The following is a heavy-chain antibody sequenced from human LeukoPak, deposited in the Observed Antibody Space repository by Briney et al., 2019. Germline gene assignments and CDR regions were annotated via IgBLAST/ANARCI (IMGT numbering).Heavy chain of an antibody. Sequence: PSETLSLTCTVSGGSISSSSYYWGWIRQPPGKGLGWIGSIYYSGSTYYNPSLKSRVAISVDTSKNQFSLKLSSVTAADTAVYSCAIDGGVIPCDAFDIWGQGTMVTVSS. CDR1: GGSISSSSYY. CDR2: IYYSGST. D-gene: IGHD3-16*02. CDR3: AIDGGVIPCDAFDI. J-gene: IGHJ3*02. V-gene: IGHV4-39*01.